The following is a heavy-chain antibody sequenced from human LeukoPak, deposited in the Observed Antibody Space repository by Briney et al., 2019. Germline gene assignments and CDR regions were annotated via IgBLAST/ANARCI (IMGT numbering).Heavy chain of an antibody. V-gene: IGHV1-46*01. CDR1: GYTFTSYY. CDR2: INPSGGST. J-gene: IGHJ3*02. D-gene: IGHD3-3*01. Sequence: ASVKVSCKASGYTFTSYYMHWVRQAPGQGLEWMGIINPSGGSTSYAQKFQGRVTMTRDASTSTVYMELSSLRSEDTAVYYCARRFLEGYGDIWGQGAMVTVSS. CDR3: ARRFLEGYGDI.